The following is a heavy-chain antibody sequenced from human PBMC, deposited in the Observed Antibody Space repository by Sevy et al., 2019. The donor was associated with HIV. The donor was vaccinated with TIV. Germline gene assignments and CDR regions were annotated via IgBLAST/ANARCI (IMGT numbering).Heavy chain of an antibody. J-gene: IGHJ5*02. D-gene: IGHD6-25*01. V-gene: IGHV4-59*08. CDR3: AGENACVRGYA. CDR1: GGSITSLY. Sequence: SETLSLTCTVSGGSITSLYWNWIRQPPGKGLEWIANIYYNGHINYNPTLKSRVTLSLDTSKNQFSLRLSSVTAADTAMYYCAGENACVRGYAWGQGTLVTVSS. CDR2: IYYNGHI.